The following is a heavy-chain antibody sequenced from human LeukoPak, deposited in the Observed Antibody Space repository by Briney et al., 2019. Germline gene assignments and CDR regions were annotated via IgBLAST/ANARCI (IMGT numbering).Heavy chain of an antibody. Sequence: PGGSLRLSCVVSGITLSNYGMSWVRQVPGKGLEWVSGISERGGSTNYADSVKGRFIISRDTSKNTVYLQMNSLRVEDTAVYFCAERGIVIRAVIIIGFHKEAYYFDYWGQGILVTVSS. CDR1: GITLSNYG. D-gene: IGHD3-10*01. CDR3: AERGIVIRAVIIIGFHKEAYYFDY. CDR2: ISERGGST. V-gene: IGHV3-23*01. J-gene: IGHJ4*02.